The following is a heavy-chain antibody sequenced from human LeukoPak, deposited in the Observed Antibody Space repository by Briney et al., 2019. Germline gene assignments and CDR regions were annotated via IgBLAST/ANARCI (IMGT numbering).Heavy chain of an antibody. CDR2: IYYSGST. J-gene: IGHJ3*02. CDR3: ARQIRALCSGGSCYTRPDPFDI. Sequence: SETLSLTCTVSGGSISSYYWSWIRQPPGKGLEWIGYIYYSGSTNYNPSLKSRVTISVDTSKNQFSLKLSSVTAADTAVYYCARQIRALCSGGSCYTRPDPFDIWGQGTMVTVSS. CDR1: GGSISSYY. D-gene: IGHD2-15*01. V-gene: IGHV4-59*08.